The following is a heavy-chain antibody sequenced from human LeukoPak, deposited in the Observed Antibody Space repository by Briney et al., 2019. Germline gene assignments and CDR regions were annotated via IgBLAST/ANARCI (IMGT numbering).Heavy chain of an antibody. V-gene: IGHV3-23*01. J-gene: IGHJ4*02. D-gene: IGHD2-15*01. Sequence: GGSLRLSCAASGFTFSSYAMSWVRQAPGKGLEWVSAISGSGGSTYYADSVKGRFAISRDNSKNTLYLQMNSLRAEDTAVYYCAKELFYCSGGSCLFDYWGQGTLVTVSS. CDR3: AKELFYCSGGSCLFDY. CDR1: GFTFSSYA. CDR2: ISGSGGST.